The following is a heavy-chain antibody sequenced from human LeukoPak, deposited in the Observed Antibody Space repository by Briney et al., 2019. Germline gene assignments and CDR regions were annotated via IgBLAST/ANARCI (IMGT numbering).Heavy chain of an antibody. CDR3: ARSLGDYDSWLDP. CDR1: GYTFTSYG. CDR2: ISTYNTNT. Sequence: ASVKVSCKASGYTFTSYGVSWVRQARGQGLEWMGWISTYNTNTNYAQKLQGRLTMTTATSTSTAYMELRSLRSDDTAVYYCARSLGDYDSWLDPWGQGTLVTVSS. J-gene: IGHJ5*02. V-gene: IGHV1-18*01. D-gene: IGHD3-22*01.